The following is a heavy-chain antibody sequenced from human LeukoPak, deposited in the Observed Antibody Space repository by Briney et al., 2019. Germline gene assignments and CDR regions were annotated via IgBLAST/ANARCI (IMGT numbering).Heavy chain of an antibody. Sequence: GGSLRLSCAASGFAFSGYAMSWVRQAPGKGLEWVVGISGGGDTTYYADSVKGRFTISRDNSKKTLYLQMNSLRAEDAAVYYCARVGYNGGWYEYWGQGTPVTVSS. V-gene: IGHV3-23*01. D-gene: IGHD6-19*01. CDR2: ISGGGDTT. J-gene: IGHJ4*02. CDR1: GFAFSGYA. CDR3: ARVGYNGGWYEY.